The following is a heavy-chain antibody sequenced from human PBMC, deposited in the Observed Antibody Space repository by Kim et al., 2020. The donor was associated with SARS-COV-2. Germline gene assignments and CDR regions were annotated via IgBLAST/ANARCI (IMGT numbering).Heavy chain of an antibody. D-gene: IGHD3-9*01. V-gene: IGHV3-53*01. CDR3: ARDSQATLRYFGRGYGMDV. CDR1: GFTVSSNY. CDR2: IYSGGST. J-gene: IGHJ6*02. Sequence: GGSLRLSCAASGFTVSSNYMSWVRQAPGKGLEWVSVIYSGGSTYYADSVKGRFTISRDNSKNTLYLQMNSLRAEDTAVYYCARDSQATLRYFGRGYGMDVWGQGTTVTVSS.